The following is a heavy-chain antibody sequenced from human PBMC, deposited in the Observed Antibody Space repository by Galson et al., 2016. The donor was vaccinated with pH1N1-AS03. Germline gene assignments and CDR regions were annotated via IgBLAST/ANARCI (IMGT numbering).Heavy chain of an antibody. J-gene: IGHJ3*01. Sequence: SLRLSCAASGFVFSSSAIHWVRQSPGKGLEWVAFIRYDETIKNYADSVKGRFTISRDSLQNTLDLQMNSLSAEDSAVYFCARETIRAGEFDLWGRGTVVTVSS. V-gene: IGHV3-30*02. CDR3: ARETIRAGEFDL. CDR2: IRYDETIK. CDR1: GFVFSSSA. D-gene: IGHD1-26*01.